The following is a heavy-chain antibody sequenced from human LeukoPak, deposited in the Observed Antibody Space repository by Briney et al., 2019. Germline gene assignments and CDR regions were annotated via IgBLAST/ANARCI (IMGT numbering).Heavy chain of an antibody. CDR3: AKGKYSSGGVPDY. D-gene: IGHD6-19*01. Sequence: GGSLRLSCIASEFTFSSHAMNWVRQAPGKGLEWVSSISGGGESTYYADSVKGRFTVSRDNSKNTLYLQINSLRGEDTAVYYCAKGKYSSGGVPDYWGQGTLVTVSS. J-gene: IGHJ4*02. V-gene: IGHV3-23*01. CDR1: EFTFSSHA. CDR2: ISGGGEST.